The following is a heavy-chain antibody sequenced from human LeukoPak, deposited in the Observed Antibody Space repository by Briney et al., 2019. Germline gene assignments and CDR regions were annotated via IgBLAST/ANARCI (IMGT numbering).Heavy chain of an antibody. Sequence: PGGSLRLSCAASGFTFSSYAMSWVRQAPGKGLEWVSAISGNGDITYYTDSVKGRFTISRDNAKNSLYLQMNSLRAEDTAVYYCARDLWPDYSGYVSWGQGTLVTVSS. CDR3: ARDLWPDYSGYVS. J-gene: IGHJ4*02. CDR2: ISGNGDIT. CDR1: GFTFSSYA. V-gene: IGHV3-23*01. D-gene: IGHD5-12*01.